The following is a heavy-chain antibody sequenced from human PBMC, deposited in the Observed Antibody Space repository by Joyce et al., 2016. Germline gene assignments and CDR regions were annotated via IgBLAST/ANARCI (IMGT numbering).Heavy chain of an antibody. CDR2: INPIFNKP. D-gene: IGHD6-19*01. V-gene: IGHV1-69*01. J-gene: IGHJ6*03. CDR3: ARLADAVCTVAPSYYYLDV. Sequence: QVLLEQSGAEVKKPGSSVKVSCKASGDTFNTYAISWVRQAPGEGLEWMGGINPIFNKPKYAQKCQDRVTITADQSTSTAYMELTSLRSGDTAVYFCARLADAVCTVAPSYYYLDVWGKGTTVIVSS. CDR1: GDTFNTYA.